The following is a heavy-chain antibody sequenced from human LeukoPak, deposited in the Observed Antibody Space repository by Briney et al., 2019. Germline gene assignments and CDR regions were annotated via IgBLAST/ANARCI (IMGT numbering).Heavy chain of an antibody. CDR1: GGSISSSNW. V-gene: IGHV4-4*02. CDR3: ARGLKYYDSSGYPLD. CDR2: IYHSGST. J-gene: IGHJ4*02. Sequence: DPSETLSLTCAVSGGSISSSNWWSWVRQPPGKGLEWIGQIYHSGSTNYNPSLKSRVAISVDKSKNQFSLNLNSVTAADTAVYYCARGLKYYDSSGYPLDWGQGTLVTVSS. D-gene: IGHD3-22*01.